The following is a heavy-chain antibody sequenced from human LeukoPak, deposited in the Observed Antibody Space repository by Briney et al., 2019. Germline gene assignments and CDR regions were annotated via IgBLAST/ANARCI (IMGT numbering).Heavy chain of an antibody. V-gene: IGHV3-30*04. Sequence: GGSLRLSCAATGFTFSSYAMHWVRQAPGKGLEGVAVISYDGSNKYYADSVKGRFTISRDNSKNTLYLQMNSLRAEDTAVYYCARAGSPRSMVTPLLVYWGQGTLVTVSS. CDR2: ISYDGSNK. J-gene: IGHJ4*02. CDR3: ARAGSPRSMVTPLLVY. D-gene: IGHD4-23*01. CDR1: GFTFSSYA.